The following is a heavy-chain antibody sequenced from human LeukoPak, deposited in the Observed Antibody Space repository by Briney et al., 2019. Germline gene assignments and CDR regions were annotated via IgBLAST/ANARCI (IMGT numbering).Heavy chain of an antibody. CDR3: ARGYSYGYGRYYYYYMDV. D-gene: IGHD5-18*01. CDR1: GGSISSYY. J-gene: IGHJ6*03. Sequence: SETLSLTCTVSGGSISSYYWSWIRQPPGKGLEWIGYIYYSGSTNYNPSLKSRVIISVDTSKNQFSLKLSSVTAADTAVYYCARGYSYGYGRYYYYYMDVWGKGTTVTVSS. V-gene: IGHV4-59*12. CDR2: IYYSGST.